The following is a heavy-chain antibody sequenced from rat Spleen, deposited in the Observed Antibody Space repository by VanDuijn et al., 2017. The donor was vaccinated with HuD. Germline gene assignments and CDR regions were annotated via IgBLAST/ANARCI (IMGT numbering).Heavy chain of an antibody. Sequence: QVQLKESGPGLVQPSQTLSLTCTVSGFSLISNSVHWIRQPPGKGLEWIAAISSGGSTYYNSALKSRLSISRDTSKSQVFLKMNSLQTEYTAMYFCARWGDYWGQGVMVTVSS. CDR1: GFSLISNS. V-gene: IGHV2-6*01. CDR3: ARWGDY. CDR2: ISSGGST. J-gene: IGHJ2*01.